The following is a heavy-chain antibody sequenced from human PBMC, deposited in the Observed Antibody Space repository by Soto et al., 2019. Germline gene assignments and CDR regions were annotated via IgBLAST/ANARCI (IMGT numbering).Heavy chain of an antibody. Sequence: LRLSCTAYGFTFTKYIMTWVRQAPGKGLEWVSSLSSGSRYVYYVDSVKGRFTISRDDAKNSVYLQMNSLRAEDAAVYYCVRGGSSRSYCGQGSRVTVSS. D-gene: IGHD3-16*02. J-gene: IGHJ4*02. V-gene: IGHV3-21*01. CDR3: VRGGSSRSY. CDR2: LSSGSRYV. CDR1: GFTFTKYI.